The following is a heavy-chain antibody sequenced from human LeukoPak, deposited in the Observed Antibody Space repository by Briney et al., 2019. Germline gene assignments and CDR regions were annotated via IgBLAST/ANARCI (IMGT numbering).Heavy chain of an antibody. V-gene: IGHV1-69*06. Sequence: SVKVSCKASGGTFSSYAISWVRQAPGQGLEWMGGIIPIFGTANYAQKFQGRVTITADKSTSTAYMELSSLRSKDTAVYYCARDSGEGKEQQLVLKHWGQGTLVTVSS. CDR2: IIPIFGTA. CDR1: GGTFSSYA. D-gene: IGHD6-13*01. CDR3: ARDSGEGKEQQLVLKH. J-gene: IGHJ1*01.